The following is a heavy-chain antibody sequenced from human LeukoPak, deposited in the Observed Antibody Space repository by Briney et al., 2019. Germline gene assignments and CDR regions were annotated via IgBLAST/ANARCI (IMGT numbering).Heavy chain of an antibody. J-gene: IGHJ4*02. D-gene: IGHD6-19*01. Sequence: GGSLRLSCVASGFTVSSNYMSWVRQAPGKGLEWVSIIYSGGNTYYADSVKGRFTISRDNSKNTLYLQMNSLRAEDTAVYYCASSGWWGYFDYWGQGTLVTVSS. V-gene: IGHV3-66*01. CDR1: GFTVSSNY. CDR3: ASSGWWGYFDY. CDR2: IYSGGNT.